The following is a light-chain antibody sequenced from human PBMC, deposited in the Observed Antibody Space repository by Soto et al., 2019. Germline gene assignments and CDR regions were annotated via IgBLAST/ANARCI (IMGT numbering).Light chain of an antibody. Sequence: EAGLTQSPGTLSVSPGERVTLSCRASLSVSNNLAWYQQKPGQAPRLLIYDASTRATGVPARFSGSGYETEFTLTVSSLQSDDCAVYYCQHCSVWPTFGHGTKVEIK. CDR1: LSVSNN. CDR3: QHCSVWPT. CDR2: DAS. V-gene: IGKV3-15*01. J-gene: IGKJ1*01.